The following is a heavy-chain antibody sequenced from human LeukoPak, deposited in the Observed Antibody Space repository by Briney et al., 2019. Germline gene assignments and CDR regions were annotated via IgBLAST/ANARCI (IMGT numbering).Heavy chain of an antibody. Sequence: MSSETLSLTRTVSGGSISSGDYYWSWIRQPPGRGLEWIGSIYSSGSAYYNPSLKSRVTISVDTSKNQFSLKLTSVTAADTAVYYCARHVTPIAARPYYFDYWGQGTLVTVSS. CDR3: ARHVTPIAARPYYFDY. CDR1: GGSISSGDYY. CDR2: IYSSGSA. D-gene: IGHD6-6*01. J-gene: IGHJ4*02. V-gene: IGHV4-39*01.